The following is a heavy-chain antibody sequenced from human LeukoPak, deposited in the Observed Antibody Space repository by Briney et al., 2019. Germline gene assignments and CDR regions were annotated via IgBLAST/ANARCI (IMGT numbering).Heavy chain of an antibody. CDR1: GGSISSGSYY. J-gene: IGHJ3*02. CDR3: ARHLKQQPYAFDI. Sequence: PSETLSLTCTVSGGSISSGSYYWSWIRQPAGKGLEWIGRIYTSGSTNYNPSLKSRVTISVDTSKNQFSLKLSSVTAADTAVYYCARHLKQQPYAFDIWGQGTMVTVSS. V-gene: IGHV4-61*02. D-gene: IGHD6-13*01. CDR2: IYTSGST.